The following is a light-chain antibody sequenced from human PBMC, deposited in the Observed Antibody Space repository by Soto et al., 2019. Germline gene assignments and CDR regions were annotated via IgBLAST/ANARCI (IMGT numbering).Light chain of an antibody. V-gene: IGKV3-11*01. CDR1: QSVSSN. J-gene: IGKJ4*01. CDR2: GAS. Sequence: EIVMTQSPATLSVSPGERATLSCRASQSVSSNLAWYQQKPGQAPRLLIYGASNRATGIPARFSGSGSGTDFTLTIDSLEPEDFAVYYCQQRINWPLTFGGGTKVEIK. CDR3: QQRINWPLT.